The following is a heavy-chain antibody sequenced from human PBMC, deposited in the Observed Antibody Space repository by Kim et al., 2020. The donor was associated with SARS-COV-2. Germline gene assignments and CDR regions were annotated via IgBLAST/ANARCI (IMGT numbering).Heavy chain of an antibody. CDR3: ARVGPLSGVPAANYYYYGMDV. V-gene: IGHV3-21*01. Sequence: GGSLRLSCAASGFTFSSYSMNWVRQAPGKGLGWVSSISSSSSYIYYADSVKGRFTISRDNAKNSLYLQMNSLRAEDTAVYYCARVGPLSGVPAANYYYYGMDVWGQGTTVTVSS. CDR2: ISSSSSYI. D-gene: IGHD2-2*01. J-gene: IGHJ6*02. CDR1: GFTFSSYS.